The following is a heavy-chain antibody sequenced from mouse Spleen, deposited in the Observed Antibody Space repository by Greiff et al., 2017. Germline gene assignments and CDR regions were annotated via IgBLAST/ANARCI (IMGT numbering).Heavy chain of an antibody. CDR2: IHPNSGST. V-gene: IGHV1-64*01. CDR1: GYTFTSYW. D-gene: IGHD2-1*01. CDR3: ASPYGNYPFAY. Sequence: QVQLQQPGAELVKPGASVKLSCKASGYTFTSYWMHWVKQRPGQGLEWIGMIHPNSGSTNYNEKFKSKATLTVDKSSSTAYMQLSSLTSEDSAVYYCASPYGNYPFAYWGQGTLVTVSA. J-gene: IGHJ3*01.